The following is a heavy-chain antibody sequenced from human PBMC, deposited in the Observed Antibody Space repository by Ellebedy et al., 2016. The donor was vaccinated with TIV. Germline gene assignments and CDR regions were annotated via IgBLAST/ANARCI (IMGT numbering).Heavy chain of an antibody. J-gene: IGHJ4*02. Sequence: GESLKISCAASGFTFSGYSMNWVCQAPGKGLDWVAYISSGSRTIYYADSVKGRFTISRDNAKDSLFLQMNSLRADDTAVYYCTRECITGGRAFDYWGKGTLVSVSS. D-gene: IGHD7-27*01. V-gene: IGHV3-48*01. CDR2: ISSGSRTI. CDR3: TRECITGGRAFDY. CDR1: GFTFSGYS.